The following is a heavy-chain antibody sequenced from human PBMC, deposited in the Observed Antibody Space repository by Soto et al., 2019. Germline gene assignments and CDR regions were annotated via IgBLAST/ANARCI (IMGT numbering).Heavy chain of an antibody. CDR1: GYSFTTYW. D-gene: IGHD3-10*01. CDR3: AREPGGMNRANDN. Sequence: PGESLKISCKGSGYSFTTYWITWVRQMPGKGLEWMGRIDPGDSFTDYSPSFQGHVTISVDKSISTAFLQWSSLKASDTAMYYCAREPGGMNRANDNWGQGTLVTVSS. CDR2: IDPGDSFT. J-gene: IGHJ4*02. V-gene: IGHV5-10-1*01.